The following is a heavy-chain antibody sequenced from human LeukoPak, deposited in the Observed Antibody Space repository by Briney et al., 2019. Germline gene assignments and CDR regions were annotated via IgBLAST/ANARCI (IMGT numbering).Heavy chain of an antibody. CDR3: ARDPFCSSSTGCYFEDWFDP. Sequence: GGSLRLSCTASGFMFDDYDMSWVRHVPGKGLEWVSGITWNGDKTGYADSVRGRFAISRDNTKKSLYLQMSSLRAEDTALYYCARDPFCSSSTGCYFEDWFDPWGPGTLVTVSS. V-gene: IGHV3-20*04. CDR2: ITWNGDKT. CDR1: GFMFDDYD. D-gene: IGHD2-2*01. J-gene: IGHJ5*02.